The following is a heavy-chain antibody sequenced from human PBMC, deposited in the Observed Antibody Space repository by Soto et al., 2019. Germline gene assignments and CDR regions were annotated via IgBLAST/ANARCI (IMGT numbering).Heavy chain of an antibody. D-gene: IGHD2-2*01. CDR1: GGSISSGDYY. Sequence: QVQLQESGPGLVKPSQTLSLTCTVSGGSISSGDYYWSWIRQPPGKGLEWIGYIYYSGSTYYNPSLKSRVTISVDTSKNQFSLKLSSVTAADTAVYYCARDEHNCSSTSCPRGWFDPWGQGTLVTVSS. J-gene: IGHJ5*02. CDR2: IYYSGST. CDR3: ARDEHNCSSTSCPRGWFDP. V-gene: IGHV4-30-4*01.